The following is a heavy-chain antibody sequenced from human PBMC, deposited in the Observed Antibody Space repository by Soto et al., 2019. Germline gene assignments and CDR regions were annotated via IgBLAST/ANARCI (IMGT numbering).Heavy chain of an antibody. J-gene: IGHJ4*02. CDR3: AKAARFCVGGPRHYFRY. CDR1: GFTFSHYA. V-gene: IGHV3-23*01. D-gene: IGHD2-21*01. CDR2: ISGRADST. Sequence: PGGALRLFCAASGFTFSHYAMSWVRQAPGKGLEWVSVISGRADSTDYADSVKGRFTISRDNSMDTLFLQMNSLRAEDTAVYYCAKAARFCVGGPRHYFRYWGQGTLVTVSS.